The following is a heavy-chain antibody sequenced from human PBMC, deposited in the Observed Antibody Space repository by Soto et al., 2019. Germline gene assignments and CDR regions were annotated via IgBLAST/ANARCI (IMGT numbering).Heavy chain of an antibody. V-gene: IGHV3-23*01. CDR3: AKDQKEYYRAFDI. D-gene: IGHD1-26*01. J-gene: IGHJ3*02. CDR1: GFTFSSYA. CDR2: ISGSGGST. Sequence: EVQLLESGGGLVQPGGSLRLSCAASGFTFSSYAMSWVRQAPGKGLEWVSAISGSGGSTYYADSVKGRFTISRDNSKNTLYLHMNSLRAEDTAVYYCAKDQKEYYRAFDIWGQGTMVTVSS.